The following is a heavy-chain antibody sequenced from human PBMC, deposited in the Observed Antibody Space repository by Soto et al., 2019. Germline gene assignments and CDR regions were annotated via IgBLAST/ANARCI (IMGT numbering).Heavy chain of an antibody. V-gene: IGHV4-31*03. CDR2: IYYSGST. CDR1: GGSISSGGYY. Sequence: ASETLSLTCTVSGGSISSGGYYWSWIRQHPGKGLDWIGYIYYSGSTYSNPSLKSRVTISVDTSKDQFSLKLSSVTAADTAVYYCARHPGYYDILTGYTTYYFDYWGQGILVTVSS. D-gene: IGHD3-9*01. J-gene: IGHJ4*02. CDR3: ARHPGYYDILTGYTTYYFDY.